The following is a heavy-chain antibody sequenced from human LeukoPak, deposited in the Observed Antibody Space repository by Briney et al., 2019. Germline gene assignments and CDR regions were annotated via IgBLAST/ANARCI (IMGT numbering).Heavy chain of an antibody. CDR1: GGSFSGYY. Sequence: PSETLSLTCAVYGGSFSGYYWSWIRQPPGKGLEWIGEINHSGSTNYNPSLKSRVTISVDTSKNQFSLKLSSVTAADTAVYYCARHQGDSGGNLGYWGQGTLVTVSS. J-gene: IGHJ4*02. D-gene: IGHD2-15*01. CDR3: ARHQGDSGGNLGY. V-gene: IGHV4-34*01. CDR2: INHSGST.